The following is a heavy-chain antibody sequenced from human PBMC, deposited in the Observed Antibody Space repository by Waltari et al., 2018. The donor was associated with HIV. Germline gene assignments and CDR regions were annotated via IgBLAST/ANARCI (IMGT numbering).Heavy chain of an antibody. D-gene: IGHD2-2*03. CDR3: ARGRVMGIVVVPAATYFDY. J-gene: IGHJ4*02. CDR1: GGSISSSNW. Sequence: QVQLQESGPGLVKPSGTLSLTCAVAGGSISSSNWWSWVRQPAGQGLEWIGEIYHSVSTNYNPSLKSRVTISVDKSKNQFSLKLSSVTAADTAVYYCARGRVMGIVVVPAATYFDYWGQGTLVTVSS. V-gene: IGHV4-4*02. CDR2: IYHSVST.